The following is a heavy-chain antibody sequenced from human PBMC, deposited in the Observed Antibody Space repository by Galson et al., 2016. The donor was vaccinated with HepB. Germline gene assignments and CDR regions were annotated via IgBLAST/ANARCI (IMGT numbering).Heavy chain of an antibody. CDR2: INPSGGST. V-gene: IGHV1-46*01. Sequence: SVKVSCKASGYTFTSNYIHWVRQAPGQGLEWMGIINPSGGSTSYTQKFQGRVTMTRDTSTSTVYMELSSLRSEDTAVYYCASGSGYYSYFDYWGQGTLVTVSS. CDR3: ASGSGYYSYFDY. CDR1: GYTFTSNY. J-gene: IGHJ4*02. D-gene: IGHD3-3*01.